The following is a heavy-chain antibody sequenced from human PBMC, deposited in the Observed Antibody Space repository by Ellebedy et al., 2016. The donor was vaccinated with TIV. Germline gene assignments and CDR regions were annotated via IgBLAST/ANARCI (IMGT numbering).Heavy chain of an antibody. Sequence: SETLSLTCTVYGGSFSGYYWSWIRQPPGKGLEWIGEINHSGSTNYNPSLKGRVTISIDTSRNQFSLKLSSVTAADTAVYFCARTTAVTTASWDYWGQGTLVTVSS. CDR2: INHSGST. V-gene: IGHV4-34*01. D-gene: IGHD4-11*01. CDR3: ARTTAVTTASWDY. CDR1: GGSFSGYY. J-gene: IGHJ4*02.